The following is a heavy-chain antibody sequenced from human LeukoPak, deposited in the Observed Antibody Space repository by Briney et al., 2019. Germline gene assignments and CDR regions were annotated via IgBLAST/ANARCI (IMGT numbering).Heavy chain of an antibody. J-gene: IGHJ4*02. D-gene: IGHD2-21*01. Sequence: SETLSLTCTVSGYSISSGYYWGWVRQPPGKGLEWIGTVYHSGSTYYNPSLKSRVTISVDTSKDQFSLKLSSVTAADTAVYYCARVRPDSILQTFDYWGRGTLVTVSS. CDR1: GYSISSGYY. CDR2: VYHSGST. V-gene: IGHV4-38-2*02. CDR3: ARVRPDSILQTFDY.